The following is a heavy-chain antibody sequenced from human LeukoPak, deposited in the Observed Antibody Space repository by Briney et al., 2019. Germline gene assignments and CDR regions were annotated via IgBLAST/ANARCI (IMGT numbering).Heavy chain of an antibody. Sequence: PSETLSLTCAVYGWSFSGYFWSWIRQPPGKGLEWIGEINHSGSTNYNPSLESRVTISIDTSKNQFSLKLSSVTAADTAVYYCGRLLLEGVDYWGQGTLVTVSS. CDR2: INHSGST. CDR3: GRLLLEGVDY. D-gene: IGHD3-3*01. V-gene: IGHV4-34*01. J-gene: IGHJ4*02. CDR1: GWSFSGYF.